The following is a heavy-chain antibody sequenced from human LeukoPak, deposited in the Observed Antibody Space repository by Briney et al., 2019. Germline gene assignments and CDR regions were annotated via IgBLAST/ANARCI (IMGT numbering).Heavy chain of an antibody. D-gene: IGHD6-13*01. Sequence: GGSLRLSCAASGFTFSSYSMTWVRQAPGKGLEWVSSISSSSSYIYYADSVKGRFTISRDNAKNSLYLQMNSLRAEDTAVYYCARDSNYSSSWYVLPSYYYYGMDVWGQGTTVTVSS. V-gene: IGHV3-21*01. J-gene: IGHJ6*02. CDR2: ISSSSSYI. CDR3: ARDSNYSSSWYVLPSYYYYGMDV. CDR1: GFTFSSYS.